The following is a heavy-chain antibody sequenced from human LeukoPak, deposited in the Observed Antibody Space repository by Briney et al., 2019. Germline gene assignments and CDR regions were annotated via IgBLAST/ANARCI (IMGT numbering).Heavy chain of an antibody. D-gene: IGHD5-24*01. CDR3: ARAWLQPYFFDY. CDR2: IYYGGST. Sequence: PSETLSLTCTVSGGSISSYYWSWIRQPPGKGLEWIGYIYYGGSTNYNPSLKSRVTISVDTSKNQFSLKLSSVTTADTAVYYCARAWLQPYFFDYWGQGTLVTVSS. V-gene: IGHV4-59*01. J-gene: IGHJ4*02. CDR1: GGSISSYY.